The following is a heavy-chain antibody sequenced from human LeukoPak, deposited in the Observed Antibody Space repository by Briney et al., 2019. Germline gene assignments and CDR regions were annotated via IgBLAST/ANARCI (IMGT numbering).Heavy chain of an antibody. J-gene: IGHJ3*02. CDR2: IFYSGST. V-gene: IGHV4-39*07. CDR1: GDSISSSSYY. CDR3: ARVKWELPGDDAFDI. Sequence: SETLSLTCSVSGDSISSSSYYWGWIRQPPGKGLEWIGSIFYSGSTYYNPSLKSRVTISVDTSKNQFSLKLSSVTAADTAVYYCARVKWELPGDDAFDIWGQGTMVAVSS. D-gene: IGHD1-26*01.